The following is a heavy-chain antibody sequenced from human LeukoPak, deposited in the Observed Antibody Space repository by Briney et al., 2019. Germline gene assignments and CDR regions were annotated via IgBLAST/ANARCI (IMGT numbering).Heavy chain of an antibody. CDR2: FYHSGRT. CDR1: GYSISSGYY. V-gene: IGHV4-38-2*01. D-gene: IGHD3-10*01. CDR3: ARCKSSDSSGSWSKCYY. Sequence: SETLSLTCAVSGYSISSGYYWGWIRQPPGKGLEWIGSFYHSGRTYYNPSLKSRVTISVDTSKNQLSLKLTSVTAADTAVYYCARCKSSDSSGSWSKCYYWGQGTLVTVSS. J-gene: IGHJ4*02.